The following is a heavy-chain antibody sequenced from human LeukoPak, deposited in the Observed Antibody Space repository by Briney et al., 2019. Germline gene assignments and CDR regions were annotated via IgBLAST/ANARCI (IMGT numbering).Heavy chain of an antibody. V-gene: IGHV5-51*01. CDR1: GYSFTDYW. J-gene: IGHJ4*02. CDR3: ARGTGNYYDSSGFDY. D-gene: IGHD3-22*01. Sequence: GESLKISCKGSGYSFTDYWIGWVRQMPGKGLEWMGIIYPGDSDTRYSPSFQGQVTISADKSISTAYLQWSSLKASDTAMYYCARGTGNYYDSSGFDYWGQGTLVTVSS. CDR2: IYPGDSDT.